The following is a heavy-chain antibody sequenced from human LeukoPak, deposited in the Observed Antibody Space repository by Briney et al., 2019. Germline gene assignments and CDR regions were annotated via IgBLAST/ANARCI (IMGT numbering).Heavy chain of an antibody. CDR3: ARADRGGITIFGVVNNLLDY. Sequence: GGSLRLCCAASGFTFSSYWVHRVPQAPGKVLVWVSRVSSDGSSTSYADSVKGRFTISGDNAKNTLYLQMNSLRAEDTAVYYCARADRGGITIFGVVNNLLDYWGQGTLVTVSS. V-gene: IGHV3-74*01. CDR2: VSSDGSST. J-gene: IGHJ4*02. D-gene: IGHD3-3*01. CDR1: GFTFSSYW.